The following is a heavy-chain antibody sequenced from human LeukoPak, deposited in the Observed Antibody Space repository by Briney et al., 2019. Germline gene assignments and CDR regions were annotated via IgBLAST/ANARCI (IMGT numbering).Heavy chain of an antibody. V-gene: IGHV3-66*01. CDR2: IYSGGTT. CDR1: GFTVSSNY. D-gene: IGHD3-9*01. CDR3: ARDPETDMSDTLDI. Sequence: PGGSPRLSCAASGFTVSSNYMSWVRQAPGKGLEWVSVIYSGGTTCYADSVKGRFTISRDNSKNTLYLQMNSLRAEDTAVYYCARDPETDMSDTLDIWGQGTMVTVSS. J-gene: IGHJ3*02.